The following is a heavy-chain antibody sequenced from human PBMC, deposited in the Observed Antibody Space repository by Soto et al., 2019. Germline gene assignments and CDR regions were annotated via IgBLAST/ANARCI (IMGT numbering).Heavy chain of an antibody. V-gene: IGHV1-18*01. J-gene: IGHJ4*02. CDR2: ISAHNGNT. D-gene: IGHD1-1*01. CDR1: GYIFTTYG. CDR3: ARGRYGDY. Sequence: QVHLVQSGAEVKKPGASVKVSCKGSGYIFTTYGITWVRQAPGQGLEWMGWISAHNGNTNYAQKLQGGVTVTRDTSTSTAYMALRNLRSDDTAVYYCARGRYGDYWGQGALVTVSS.